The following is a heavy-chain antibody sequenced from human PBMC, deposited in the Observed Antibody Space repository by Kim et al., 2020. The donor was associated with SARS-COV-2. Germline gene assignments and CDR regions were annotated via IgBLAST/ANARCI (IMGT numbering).Heavy chain of an antibody. D-gene: IGHD3-3*01. CDR2: INHSGST. CDR1: GGSFSGYY. CDR3: ARGSGYAVGYYYYGMAV. Sequence: SETLSLTCAVYGGSFSGYYWSWIRQPPGKGLEWIGEINHSGSTNYNPSLKSRVTISVDTSKNQSSLKLSSVTAADTAVYYCARGSGYAVGYYYYGMAVWGQGTPVTVSS. V-gene: IGHV4-34*01. J-gene: IGHJ6*01.